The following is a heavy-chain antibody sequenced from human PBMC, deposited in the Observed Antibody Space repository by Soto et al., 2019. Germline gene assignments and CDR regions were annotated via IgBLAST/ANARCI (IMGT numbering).Heavy chain of an antibody. CDR2: IKSKTDGGTT. Sequence: GVSLRLSCAASGFTFSNAWMNWVRQAPGKGLEWVGRIKSKTDGGTTDYAAPVKGRFTISRDDSKNTLYLQMNSLKTEDTAVYYCTTSGSYYGVHYFDYWGQGTLVTVSS. D-gene: IGHD1-26*01. CDR3: TTSGSYYGVHYFDY. CDR1: GFTFSNAW. J-gene: IGHJ4*02. V-gene: IGHV3-15*07.